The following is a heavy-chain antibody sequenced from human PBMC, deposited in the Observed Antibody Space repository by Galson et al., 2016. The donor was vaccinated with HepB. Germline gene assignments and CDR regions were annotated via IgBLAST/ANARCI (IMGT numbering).Heavy chain of an antibody. Sequence: CAISGDSVSTNSAAWNWIRQSPPRGLDGLGRTYYSSKWFNDYAGSVRSRIPINLVTSSNQFSLQLNSVTPEDTAVYYCARGWLRLGFDYWGQGTLATVSS. CDR3: ARGWLRLGFDY. CDR1: GDSVSTNSAA. J-gene: IGHJ4*02. D-gene: IGHD5-12*01. V-gene: IGHV6-1*01. CDR2: TYYSSKWFN.